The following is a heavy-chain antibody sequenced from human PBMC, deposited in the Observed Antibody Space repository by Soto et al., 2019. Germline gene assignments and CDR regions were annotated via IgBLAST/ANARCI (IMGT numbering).Heavy chain of an antibody. CDR1: GFTFSSYS. D-gene: IGHD3-16*01. V-gene: IGHV3-21*01. J-gene: IGHJ6*02. CDR2: ISSSSSYI. Sequence: EVQLVESGGGLVKPGGSLRLSCAASGFTFSSYSMNWVRQAPGKGLEWVSSISSSSSYIYYADSVKGRFTISRDNAKNSLYLQMNSLRAEHTAVYYCAREGWVGDYYYGMDVWGQGTTVTVSS. CDR3: AREGWVGDYYYGMDV.